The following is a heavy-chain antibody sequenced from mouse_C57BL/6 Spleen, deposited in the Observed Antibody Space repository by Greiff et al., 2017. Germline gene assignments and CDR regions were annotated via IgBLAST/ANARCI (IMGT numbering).Heavy chain of an antibody. CDR1: GYTFTDYY. CDR2: INPNNGGT. D-gene: IGHD2-4*01. CDR3: ARGEDDYDPR. J-gene: IGHJ3*01. Sequence: VQLQQSGPELVKPGASVKISCKASGYTFTDYYMNWVKQSHGKSLEWIGDINPNNGGTSYNQKFKGKATLTVDKSSSTAYMELRSLTSEDSAVYYCARGEDDYDPRWGQGTLVTVSA. V-gene: IGHV1-26*01.